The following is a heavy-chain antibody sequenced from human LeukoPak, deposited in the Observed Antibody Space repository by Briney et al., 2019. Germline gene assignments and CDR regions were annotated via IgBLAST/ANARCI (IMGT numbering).Heavy chain of an antibody. CDR1: GFMFDDYG. CDR2: IDSSGGRT. Sequence: GGSLRLSCAASGFMFDDYGMSWVRQAPGKGLEWVSDIDSSGGRTGYADSVKGRFPISRDNAKNSLYLQMNSLRDEDTALHYLARDYDYGDYPGYWGQGNLVTVSS. CDR3: ARDYDYGDYPGY. J-gene: IGHJ4*02. V-gene: IGHV3-20*04. D-gene: IGHD4-17*01.